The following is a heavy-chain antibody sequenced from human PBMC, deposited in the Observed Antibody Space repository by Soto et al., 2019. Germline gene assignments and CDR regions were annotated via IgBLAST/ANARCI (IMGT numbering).Heavy chain of an antibody. D-gene: IGHD3-3*01. Sequence: SETLSLTCAVYGGSFSGYYWSWIRQPPGKGLEWIGEINHSGSTNYNPSLKSRVTISVDTSKNQFSLKLSSVTAADTAVYYCARSSGYSSSAFDIWGQGTMVTVSS. V-gene: IGHV4-34*01. CDR1: GGSFSGYY. CDR2: INHSGST. J-gene: IGHJ3*02. CDR3: ARSSGYSSSAFDI.